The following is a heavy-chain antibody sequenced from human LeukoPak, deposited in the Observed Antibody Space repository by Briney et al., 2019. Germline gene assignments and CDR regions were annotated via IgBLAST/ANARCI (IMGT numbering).Heavy chain of an antibody. J-gene: IGHJ4*02. CDR1: GFTFSSYG. CDR2: ISDGSTNT. D-gene: IGHD6-6*01. V-gene: IGHV3-NL1*01. CDR3: AKGSAAARPYYFDN. Sequence: GGSLRLSCAASGFTFSSYGMHWVRQAPGKGLEWVSAISDGSTNTYYADSVKGRFTISRDNSKSTQYLQMDSLRAEDTAVYFCAKGSAAARPYYFDNWGQGTLVTVSS.